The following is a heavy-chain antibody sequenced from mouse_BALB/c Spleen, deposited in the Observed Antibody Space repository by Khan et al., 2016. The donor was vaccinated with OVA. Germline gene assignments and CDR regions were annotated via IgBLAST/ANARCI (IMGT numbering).Heavy chain of an antibody. CDR3: ARQPYYHYNVMDY. D-gene: IGHD2-4*01. J-gene: IGHJ4*01. CDR2: IWSDGST. V-gene: IGHV2-6-1*01. Sequence: VQLQESGPGLVAPSQSLSITCTISGFSLTNYGVHWVRQPPGQGLEWLVVIWSDGSTTYNSALNSRLTITKDNSKSQVFLEMNSLQTDDTAIYFCARQPYYHYNVMDYWGQGTSVTVSS. CDR1: GFSLTNYG.